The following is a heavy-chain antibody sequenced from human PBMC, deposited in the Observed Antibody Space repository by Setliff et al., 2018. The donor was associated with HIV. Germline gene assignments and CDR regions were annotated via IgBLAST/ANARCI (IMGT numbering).Heavy chain of an antibody. Sequence: PGGSLRLSCAASGFSFSRYAMGWVRQAPGKGLEWVSVIYSGGSTYYADSVKGRFTISRDNSKNTLYLQMNSLRAEDTAVYYCARDQWGYSYGYYYYYYMDVWGKGTTVTVSS. V-gene: IGHV3-66*02. J-gene: IGHJ6*03. CDR3: ARDQWGYSYGYYYYYYMDV. CDR1: GFSFSRYA. D-gene: IGHD5-18*01. CDR2: IYSGGST.